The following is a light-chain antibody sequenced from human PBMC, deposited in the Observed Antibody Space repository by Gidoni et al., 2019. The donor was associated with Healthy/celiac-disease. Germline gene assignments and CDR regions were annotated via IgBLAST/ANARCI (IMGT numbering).Light chain of an antibody. CDR1: QSVLYSSNNKNY. CDR2: WAS. J-gene: IGKJ4*01. Sequence: DIVMTQSQDSLAVSLGERATINCKSSQSVLYSSNNKNYLAWYQQKPGQSPKLLIYWASTRESGVPDRFSGSGSGTDFPLTISSLQAEDVAVYYCQQYYSTPPLTFGGGTKVEIK. CDR3: QQYYSTPPLT. V-gene: IGKV4-1*01.